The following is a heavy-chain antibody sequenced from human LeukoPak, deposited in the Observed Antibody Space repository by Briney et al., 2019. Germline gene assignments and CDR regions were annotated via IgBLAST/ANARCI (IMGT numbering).Heavy chain of an antibody. J-gene: IGHJ4*02. CDR1: GFTFSNYA. CDR2: ISGSGGST. Sequence: GGSLRLSCAASGFTFSNYAMSWVRQAPGKGLEWVSTISGSGGSTYYADSVKGRFTISRDNSKNMMYLQMNSLRAEDTAVYYCANPRYLLMDWGQGTLVTVSS. CDR3: ANPRYLLMD. V-gene: IGHV3-23*01. D-gene: IGHD3-16*02.